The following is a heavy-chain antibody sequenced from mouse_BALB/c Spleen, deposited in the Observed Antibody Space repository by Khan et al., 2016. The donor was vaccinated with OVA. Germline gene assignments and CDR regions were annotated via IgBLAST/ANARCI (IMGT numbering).Heavy chain of an antibody. CDR2: ISYSGSN. CDR3: ARDGSRYNYAMDY. Sequence: EVKLEESGPGLVKPSQSLSLTCTVTGYSITSDYAWNWIRQFPGNKLEWMGYISYSGSNNYNPALTSRISITRDTSKNQFFLQLNSVTTEDTATYYCARDGSRYNYAMDYWGQGTSVTVSS. J-gene: IGHJ4*01. V-gene: IGHV3-2*02. CDR1: GYSITSDYA. D-gene: IGHD2-3*01.